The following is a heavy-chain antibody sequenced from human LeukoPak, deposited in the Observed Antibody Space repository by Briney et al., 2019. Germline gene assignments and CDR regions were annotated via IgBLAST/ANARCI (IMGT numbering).Heavy chain of an antibody. CDR1: GLTFDDYA. Sequence: GRSLRLSCAASGLTFDDYAMHWVRQAPGKGLEWVSGISWNSGSIGYADSVKGRFTISRDNAKNTLYLQMNSLRAEDTAVYYCARDRIVGATLYYFDYWGQGTLVTVSS. V-gene: IGHV3-9*01. CDR2: ISWNSGSI. D-gene: IGHD1-26*01. CDR3: ARDRIVGATLYYFDY. J-gene: IGHJ4*02.